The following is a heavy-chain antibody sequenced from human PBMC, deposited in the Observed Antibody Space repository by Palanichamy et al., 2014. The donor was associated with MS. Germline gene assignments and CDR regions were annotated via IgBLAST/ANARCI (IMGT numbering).Heavy chain of an antibody. J-gene: IGHJ4*02. Sequence: EVLLVQSGAEVKKPGTAVRISCRASGYTFTDSLLHWVKQAPGEGLMWVGLVDPEDGETKYAEEFQGRVTMTADTSTYTAYMELSSPRSDDTAVYYCTTRRSLDNWGQGTLVTVSS. CDR1: GYTFTDSL. CDR3: TTRRSLDN. CDR2: VDPEDGET. D-gene: IGHD3-10*01. V-gene: IGHV1-69-2*01.